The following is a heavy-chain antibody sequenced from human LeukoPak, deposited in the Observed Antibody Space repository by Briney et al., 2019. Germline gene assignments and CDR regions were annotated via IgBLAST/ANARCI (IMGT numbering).Heavy chain of an antibody. CDR3: ARVPISTTARGYFDY. J-gene: IGHJ4*02. V-gene: IGHV4-61*03. CDR2: IYYSGST. CDR1: SGSVRSGSYY. Sequence: PSATLSLTCSVSSGSVRSGSYYWSWIRQPPGKGLKWIGYIYYSGSTTYNPSLKSRVSMSVDTSKNNFSLKLSSVTAADTAVYYCARVPISTTARGYFDYWGQGTLVTVSS. D-gene: IGHD4-17*01.